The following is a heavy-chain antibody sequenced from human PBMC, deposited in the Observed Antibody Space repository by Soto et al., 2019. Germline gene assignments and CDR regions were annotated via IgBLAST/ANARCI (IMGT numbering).Heavy chain of an antibody. CDR3: GRDAGLRFDY. Sequence: EVQLVESGGGLVQPGGSLRLSCAASGFTFRSYWMTWARQAPGKGLEWVASMNRDGSEKRYVDSVEGRFTISIDNAKNSLFLQMNSLSPDDTAVYYCGRDAGLRFDYWGQGSLVTVSS. CDR1: GFTFRSYW. CDR2: MNRDGSEK. V-gene: IGHV3-7*01. D-gene: IGHD6-13*01. J-gene: IGHJ4*02.